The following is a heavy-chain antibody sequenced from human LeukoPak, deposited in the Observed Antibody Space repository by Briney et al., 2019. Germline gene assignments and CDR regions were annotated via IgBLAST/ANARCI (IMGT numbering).Heavy chain of an antibody. V-gene: IGHV4-59*12. CDR3: VTYYFDSSGPKKNY. Sequence: SETLSLTCTVSGGSISGYYWSWIRQPPGKGLEWIGYIFYSGSTNYNPSLKSRVTISVDTSKSQFSLKLSSVTAADTAVYYCVTYYFDSSGPKKNYWGQGTLVTVSS. J-gene: IGHJ4*02. D-gene: IGHD3-22*01. CDR1: GGSISGYY. CDR2: IFYSGST.